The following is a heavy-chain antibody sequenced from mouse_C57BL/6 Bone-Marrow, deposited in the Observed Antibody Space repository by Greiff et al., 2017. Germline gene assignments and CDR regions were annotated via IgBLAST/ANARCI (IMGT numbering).Heavy chain of an antibody. CDR3: ARYYGSSLYYFDY. CDR1: GYAFSSSW. CDR2: IYPGDGDT. Sequence: QVHVKQSGPELVKPGASVKISCKASGYAFSSSWMNWVKQRPGKGLEWIGRIYPGDGDTNYNGKFKGKATLTAEKSSSTAYMHRSSLTSEDSAVYFCARYYGSSLYYFDYWGQGTTLTVSS. D-gene: IGHD1-1*01. V-gene: IGHV1-82*01. J-gene: IGHJ2*01.